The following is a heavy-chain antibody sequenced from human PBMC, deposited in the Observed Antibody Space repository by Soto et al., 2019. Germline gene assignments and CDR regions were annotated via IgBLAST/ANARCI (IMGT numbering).Heavy chain of an antibody. V-gene: IGHV1-8*01. CDR2: MNPNSGNT. D-gene: IGHD3-3*01. J-gene: IGHJ4*02. Sequence: GASVKVSCKASGYTFTSYDINWVRQATGQGLEWMGWMNPNSGNTGYAQKFQGRVTMTRNTSISTAYMELSSLRSEDTAVYYCAKIDFWSGYYTFDYWVQGTQVTVSS. CDR1: GYTFTSYD. CDR3: AKIDFWSGYYTFDY.